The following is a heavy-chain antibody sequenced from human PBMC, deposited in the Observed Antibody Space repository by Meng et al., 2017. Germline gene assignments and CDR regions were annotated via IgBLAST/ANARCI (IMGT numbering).Heavy chain of an antibody. CDR2: IKSKTDGGTT. V-gene: IGHV3-15*01. D-gene: IGHD3-22*01. Sequence: GESLKISCAASGFTFSNAWMSWVRQAPGKGLEWVGRIKSKTDGGTTDYAAPVKGRFTISRDDSKNTLYLQMNSLKTEDTAVYYCTTDPDYYDSSGYLYYFDYWGQGTLVTVSS. CDR1: GFTFSNAW. J-gene: IGHJ4*02. CDR3: TTDPDYYDSSGYLYYFDY.